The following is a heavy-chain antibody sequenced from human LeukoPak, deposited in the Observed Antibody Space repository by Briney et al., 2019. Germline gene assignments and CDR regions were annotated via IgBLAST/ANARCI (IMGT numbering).Heavy chain of an antibody. CDR1: GGTFSSYA. D-gene: IGHD5-18*01. V-gene: IGHV1-69*04. J-gene: IGHJ4*02. CDR2: IIPILGIA. Sequence: GASVKVSCKASGGTFSSYAISWVRQAPGQGLEWMGRIIPILGIANYAQKFQGRVTITADTSTSTAYMELSSLRSEDTAVYYCAREADTAMDPRFDYWGQGTLVNVSS. CDR3: AREADTAMDPRFDY.